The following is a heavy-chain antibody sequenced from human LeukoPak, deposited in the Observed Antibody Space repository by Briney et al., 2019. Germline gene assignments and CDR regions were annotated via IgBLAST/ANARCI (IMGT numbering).Heavy chain of an antibody. J-gene: IGHJ4*02. V-gene: IGHV4-39*07. CDR2: IYYTGIT. Sequence: SETLSLTCIVSGGSISSSGYYWAWVRQPPGKGLEWIGSIYYTGITYYNPSLRSRVTMSIDTSNNQFSLMLSSVTAADTAVYYCARDRHWTNDWVFDYWGQGTLVTVSS. D-gene: IGHD1/OR15-1a*01. CDR3: ARDRHWTNDWVFDY. CDR1: GGSISSSGYY.